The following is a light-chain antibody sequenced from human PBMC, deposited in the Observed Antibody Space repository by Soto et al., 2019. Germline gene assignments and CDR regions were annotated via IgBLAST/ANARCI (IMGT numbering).Light chain of an antibody. CDR1: QSVSGNY. Sequence: EIVLTQSPGTLSLSPGERATLSCRGSQSVSGNYLAWYQQKPGQAPRLLIYGASSRATGIPDRFSGSGSGTGFTLTISRLEPEDFAVYYCQQYGSSPRTFGQGTTVEIK. CDR3: QQYGSSPRT. CDR2: GAS. V-gene: IGKV3-20*01. J-gene: IGKJ1*01.